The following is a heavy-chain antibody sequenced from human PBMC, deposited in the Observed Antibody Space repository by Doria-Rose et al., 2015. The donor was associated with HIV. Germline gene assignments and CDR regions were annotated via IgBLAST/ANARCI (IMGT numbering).Heavy chain of an antibody. CDR2: IFYTGST. CDR1: GGSISHYY. CDR3: ARVLSGTYDY. V-gene: IGHV4-59*12. J-gene: IGHJ4*02. Sequence: QVQLQESGPGLVKPSETLSLTCSVSGGSISHYYWSWIRQPPGKGLEYIGDIFYTGSTNYSPSLKSRVSISIDTSKNKFSLRLSSGTAADTAVYYCARVLSGTYDYWGQGPLVTVSS. D-gene: IGHD1-26*01.